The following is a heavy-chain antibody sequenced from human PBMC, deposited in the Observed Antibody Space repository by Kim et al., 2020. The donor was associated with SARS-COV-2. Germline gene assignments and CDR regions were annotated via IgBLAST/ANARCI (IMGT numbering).Heavy chain of an antibody. J-gene: IGHJ4*01. V-gene: IGHV4-59*13. Sequence: SETLSLTCTVSGGSISSYYWSWIRQPPGKGLEWIGYIYYSGSTNYNPSLKSRVTISVDTSKNQFSLKLSSVTAADTAVYYCARDYYDSSGYYFQFDYWG. CDR1: GGSISSYY. D-gene: IGHD3-22*01. CDR2: IYYSGST. CDR3: ARDYYDSSGYYFQFDY.